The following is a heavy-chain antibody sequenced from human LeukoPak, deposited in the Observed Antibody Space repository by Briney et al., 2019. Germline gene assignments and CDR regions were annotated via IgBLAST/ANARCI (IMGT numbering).Heavy chain of an antibody. CDR1: GFTFSDTW. CDR2: IRNDRIT. J-gene: IGHJ4*02. CDR3: TWMATIFTVDY. D-gene: IGHD5-12*01. Sequence: GGSLRLSCAARGFTFSDTWMSWVRQAPGKGLEWVGRIRNDRITDYAAPVRGRFSISRDNSKNTFYLQMNSLRTEDTGMYFCTWMATIFTVDYWGQGTLVTVSS. V-gene: IGHV3-15*01.